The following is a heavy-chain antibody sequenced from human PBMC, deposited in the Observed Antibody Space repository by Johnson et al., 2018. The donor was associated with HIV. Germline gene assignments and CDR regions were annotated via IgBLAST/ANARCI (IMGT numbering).Heavy chain of an antibody. CDR3: ATNRGGAFDI. CDR1: GFTFSDYY. Sequence: QVQLVESGGGLVKPGGSLKLSCATSGFTFSDYYMSWIRQAPGKGLEWLSYISNSAITLYYADPVKGRFSISRDNAKSSVYLQMNSLRAEDTAVYYCATNRGGAFDIWGQGIRVTVSS. J-gene: IGHJ3*02. CDR2: ISNSAITL. V-gene: IGHV3-11*04. D-gene: IGHD2/OR15-2a*01.